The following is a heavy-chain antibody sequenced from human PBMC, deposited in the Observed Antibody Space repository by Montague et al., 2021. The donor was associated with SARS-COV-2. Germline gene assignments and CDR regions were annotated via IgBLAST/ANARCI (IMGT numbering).Heavy chain of an antibody. CDR2: IYYSGGT. CDR1: GGSTNHFY. V-gene: IGHV4-59*01. D-gene: IGHD3-16*02. CDR3: ARTSLASASCRFDP. Sequence: SETLSLTCTVSGGSTNHFYWSWIRQPPGKGLEWIGYIYYSGGTDYNPSLKSRVTISIDTSKNQFSLNLTSVTTADTGVYYCARTSLASASCRFDPWGQGTLVTVSS. J-gene: IGHJ5*02.